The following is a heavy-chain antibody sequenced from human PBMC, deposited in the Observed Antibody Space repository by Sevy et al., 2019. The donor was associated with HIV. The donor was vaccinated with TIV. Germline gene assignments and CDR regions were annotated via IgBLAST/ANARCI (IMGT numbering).Heavy chain of an antibody. CDR1: GFTFSSYG. CDR2: IWFDGSNT. CDR3: ARDLEFYDNGDYGPAFMPDY. Sequence: GGSLRLSCAASGFTFSSYGMHWVRQAPGKGLEWVALIWFDGSNTYYADSVTGRFTISRDIAKNTLHLQMNSLRGEDTAVYYCARDLEFYDNGDYGPAFMPDYWGQGTLVTVSS. V-gene: IGHV3-33*01. D-gene: IGHD4-17*01. J-gene: IGHJ4*02.